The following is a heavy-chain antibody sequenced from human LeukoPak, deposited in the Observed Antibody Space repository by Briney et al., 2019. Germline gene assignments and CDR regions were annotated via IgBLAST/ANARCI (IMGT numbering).Heavy chain of an antibody. J-gene: IGHJ4*02. CDR3: ARDRRGGNFFDY. D-gene: IGHD4-23*01. Sequence: SQTLSLTCIVSGDSIISGGYYWSWIRQHPGKGLEWIGFIFYSGSTFYNPSLKSRVTMSVDTSKNQFSLKLSSVTAADTAVYYCARDRRGGNFFDYWGQGTLVSVSS. CDR2: IFYSGST. V-gene: IGHV4-31*03. CDR1: GDSIISGGYY.